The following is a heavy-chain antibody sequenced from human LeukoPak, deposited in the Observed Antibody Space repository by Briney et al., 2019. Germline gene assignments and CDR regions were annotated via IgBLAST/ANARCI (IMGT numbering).Heavy chain of an antibody. CDR1: GYTFTSHG. CDR3: ARGGSMTTFYYYYYMDI. J-gene: IGHJ6*03. Sequence: GASVKVPCKASGYTFTSHGISWVRQAPGQGLEWMGWISAFNGNTNYAQKLQGRVTMTTDTSTSTAYMELRSLTSDDTAVYYCARGGSMTTFYYYYYMDIWGKGTTVTVSS. V-gene: IGHV1-18*01. CDR2: ISAFNGNT. D-gene: IGHD4-11*01.